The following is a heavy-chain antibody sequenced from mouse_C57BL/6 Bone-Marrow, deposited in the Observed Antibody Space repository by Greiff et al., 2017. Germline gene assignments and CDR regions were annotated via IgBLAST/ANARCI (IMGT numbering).Heavy chain of an antibody. J-gene: IGHJ3*01. Sequence: EVQVVESGGGLVQPGGSLKLSCAASGFTFSDYYMYWVRQTPEKRLELVAYISNGGGSTYYPDTVKGRFTISRDNAKNTLYLQMSRLKSEDTAMYYCARSAGSSYTWFAYWGQGTLVTVSA. V-gene: IGHV5-12*01. CDR2: ISNGGGST. CDR3: ARSAGSSYTWFAY. CDR1: GFTFSDYY. D-gene: IGHD1-1*01.